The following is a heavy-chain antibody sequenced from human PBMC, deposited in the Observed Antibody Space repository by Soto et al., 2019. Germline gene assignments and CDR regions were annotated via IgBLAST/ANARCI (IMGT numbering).Heavy chain of an antibody. Sequence: SSVKVSCKVSGYTLTELSMHWVRQAPGQGLEWMGGFDPEDGETIYAQKFQGRVTITRDTSTNTAYMELSSLRSEDTAVYYCARDTAPSDVWGQGTTVTVSS. CDR3: ARDTAPSDV. D-gene: IGHD4-17*01. J-gene: IGHJ6*02. CDR1: GYTLTELS. CDR2: FDPEDGET. V-gene: IGHV1-24*01.